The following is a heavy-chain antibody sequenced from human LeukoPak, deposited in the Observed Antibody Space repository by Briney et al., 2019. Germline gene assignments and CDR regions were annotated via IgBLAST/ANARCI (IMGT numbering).Heavy chain of an antibody. Sequence: PSETLSLTCTVSGYSISGGYYWGWIRQPPGKGLEWIANIYHTGDTYYNPSLKSRVTISVDTSKNQFSLKLSSVTAADTAVYYCARLRSTYWYFDLWGRGTLVTVSS. V-gene: IGHV4-38-2*02. CDR1: GYSISGGYY. CDR3: ARLRSTYWYFDL. CDR2: IYHTGDT. J-gene: IGHJ2*01. D-gene: IGHD4-17*01.